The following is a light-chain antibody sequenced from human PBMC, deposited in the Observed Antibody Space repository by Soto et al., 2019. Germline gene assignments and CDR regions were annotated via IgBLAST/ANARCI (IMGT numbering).Light chain of an antibody. V-gene: IGKV1-39*01. J-gene: IGKJ5*01. CDR2: AAS. Sequence: DIQMTQSPSSLSASVGDRVTITCRASQSISSYLNWYQQKPGEAPKLLIYAASNLQSGVPSRFSGGGSGTDFTLTISSLQPEDFATYYCQQSYSTITFGQGTRLEIK. CDR1: QSISSY. CDR3: QQSYSTIT.